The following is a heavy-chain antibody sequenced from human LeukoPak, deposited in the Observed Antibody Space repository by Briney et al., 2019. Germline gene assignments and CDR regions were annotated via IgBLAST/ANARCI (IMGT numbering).Heavy chain of an antibody. D-gene: IGHD5-12*01. V-gene: IGHV3-74*01. CDR3: ARGGVVAATDY. J-gene: IGHJ4*02. CDR2: IHSDGSIT. Sequence: GGSLRLSCAASGSIFSNYWMHWVRQAPGKGLVWVSQIHSDGSITGYADSVKDRFTISRDNAKNTLYLQMNSLRAEDTAVFYCARGGVVAATDYWGQGTLVTVSS. CDR1: GSIFSNYW.